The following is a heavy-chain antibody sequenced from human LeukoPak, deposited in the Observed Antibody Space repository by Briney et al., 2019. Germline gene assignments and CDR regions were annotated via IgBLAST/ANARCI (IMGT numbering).Heavy chain of an antibody. V-gene: IGHV1-69*13. CDR3: ARDNKWELFALDY. CDR2: IIPIFGTP. Sequence: SVKVSCKASGGTFSSYAISWVRQAPGQGLEWMGGIIPIFGTPKYAQKYQGRVTVTADESTSTAYMELSSLTSEDTAVYYCARDNKWELFALDYWGQGTLVTVSS. J-gene: IGHJ4*02. D-gene: IGHD1-26*01. CDR1: GGTFSSYA.